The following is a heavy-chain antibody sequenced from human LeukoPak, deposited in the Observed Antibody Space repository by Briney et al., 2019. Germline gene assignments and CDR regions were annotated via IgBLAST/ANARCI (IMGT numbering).Heavy chain of an antibody. Sequence: GGSLRLSCAASGFTFSSYSMNWVRQAPGKGLEWVSSISSSSSYIYYADSVKGRFTISRDNAKNSLYLQMNSLRAEDTAVYYCVRDGPVNRGCCSSTSCPYYYYYMDVWGKGTTVTVSS. V-gene: IGHV3-21*01. CDR3: VRDGPVNRGCCSSTSCPYYYYYMDV. D-gene: IGHD2-2*01. CDR1: GFTFSSYS. J-gene: IGHJ6*03. CDR2: ISSSSSYI.